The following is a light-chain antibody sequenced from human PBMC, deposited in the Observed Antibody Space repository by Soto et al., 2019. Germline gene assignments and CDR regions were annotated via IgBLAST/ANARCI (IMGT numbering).Light chain of an antibody. V-gene: IGKV3-15*01. Sequence: EIVLTQSPGTLSLSPGERAALSCRASQTVRNNYLAWYQQKPGQAPRLLIFGASTRATGIPARFSGSGSGTEFTLTISSLQSEDFAVYYCQQSHNWPRTFGHGTKVDIK. J-gene: IGKJ1*01. CDR2: GAS. CDR1: QTVRNN. CDR3: QQSHNWPRT.